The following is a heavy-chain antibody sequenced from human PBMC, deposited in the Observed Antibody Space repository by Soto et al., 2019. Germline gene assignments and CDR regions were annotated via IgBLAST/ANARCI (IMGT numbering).Heavy chain of an antibody. V-gene: IGHV2-5*02. CDR1: AFSLSTGGVG. D-gene: IGHD2-21*02. CDR3: IQSRCGGDCLQSYASYYYYGMDV. Sequence: ESGPTLVNPTETLTLTCTFSAFSLSTGGVGVGWIRQPPGKALEWLALIYWDDDKRYSPSLRSRLTITKDTSKNQVVLTMTNMDPVDTATYYCIQSRCGGDCLQSYASYYYYGMDVWGQGTTVT. J-gene: IGHJ6*02. CDR2: IYWDDDK.